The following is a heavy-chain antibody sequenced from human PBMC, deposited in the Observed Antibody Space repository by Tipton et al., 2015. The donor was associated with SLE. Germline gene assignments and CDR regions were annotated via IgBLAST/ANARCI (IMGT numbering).Heavy chain of an antibody. J-gene: IGHJ3*02. CDR3: ARWIAVPATANSDAFDI. D-gene: IGHD2-2*01. CDR2: IPYGGTA. CDR1: GDSITQSGNW. Sequence: TLSLTCIVSGDSITQSGNWWGWIRQPPEKGLEWIGSIPYGGTAYYNPSLISRPTMSVDTSNNQLSLRLSSVTAADTAVYYCARWIAVPATANSDAFDIWGQGTMVTVSS. V-gene: IGHV4-39*07.